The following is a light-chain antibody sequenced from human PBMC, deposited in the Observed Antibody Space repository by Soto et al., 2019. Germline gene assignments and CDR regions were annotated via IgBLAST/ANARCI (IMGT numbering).Light chain of an antibody. CDR2: EVS. CDR3: SSYVGSRTLV. V-gene: IGLV2-8*01. J-gene: IGLJ2*01. Sequence: QSALTQPPSASGSPGQSVTISCTGTSNDVGGYNYVSWYQQHPGKAPKLIIHEVSKRPSGVPDRFSGSKSGNTASLTVSGLQAEDEAEYYCSSYVGSRTLVFGGGTKLTVL. CDR1: SNDVGGYNY.